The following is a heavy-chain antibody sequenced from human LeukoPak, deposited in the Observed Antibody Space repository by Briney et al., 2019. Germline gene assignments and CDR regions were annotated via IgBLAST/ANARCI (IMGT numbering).Heavy chain of an antibody. Sequence: SSETLSLTCAVYGGSFSGYYWSWIRQPPGKGLEWIGEINHSGSTNYNPSLKSRVTMSVDTSKNQFSLKLSSVTAADTAVYYCARVVGASIDYWGQGTLVTVSS. J-gene: IGHJ4*02. CDR3: ARVVGASIDY. CDR1: GGSFSGYY. V-gene: IGHV4-34*01. CDR2: INHSGST. D-gene: IGHD1-26*01.